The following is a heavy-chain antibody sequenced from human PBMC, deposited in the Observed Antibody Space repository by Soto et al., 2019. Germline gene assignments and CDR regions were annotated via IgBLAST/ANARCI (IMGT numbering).Heavy chain of an antibody. CDR1: GGSFSGYY. CDR3: ARGLEGHWNWGLYHYYYGMDV. J-gene: IGHJ6*02. D-gene: IGHD1-7*01. V-gene: IGHV4-34*01. Sequence: LSLTCAVYGGSFSGYYWSWIRQPPGKGLEWIGEINHSGSTNYNPSLKSRVTISVDTSKNQFSLKLSSVTAADTAVYYCARGLEGHWNWGLYHYYYGMDVWGQGTTVTVYS. CDR2: INHSGST.